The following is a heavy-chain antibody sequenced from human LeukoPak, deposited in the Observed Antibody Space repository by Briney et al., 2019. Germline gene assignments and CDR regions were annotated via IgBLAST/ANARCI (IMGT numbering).Heavy chain of an antibody. Sequence: ASVKVSCKASGYTFTTYDINWVRQAPGQGLEWMGWMNPNSGNTGYAQKFQGRVTMTGNTSISTAFMELSGLRSEDTAVYFCARRNTAMVAGLDYWGQGSLVTVSS. J-gene: IGHJ4*02. CDR1: GYTFTTYD. D-gene: IGHD5-18*01. CDR3: ARRNTAMVAGLDY. V-gene: IGHV1-8*01. CDR2: MNPNSGNT.